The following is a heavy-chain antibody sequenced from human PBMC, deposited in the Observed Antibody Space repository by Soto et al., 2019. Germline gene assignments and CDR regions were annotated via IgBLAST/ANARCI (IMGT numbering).Heavy chain of an antibody. D-gene: IGHD4-17*01. J-gene: IGHJ3*02. CDR1: GGSISSYY. CDR2: IYYSGST. V-gene: IGHV4-59*01. CDR3: ARDGRGYGDYDAFDI. Sequence: PSETLSLTCTVSGGSISSYYWSWIRQPPGKGLEWIGYIYYSGSTNYNPSLKSRVTISVDTSKNQFSLKLSSVTAADTAVYYCARDGRGYGDYDAFDIWGQGTMVTVSS.